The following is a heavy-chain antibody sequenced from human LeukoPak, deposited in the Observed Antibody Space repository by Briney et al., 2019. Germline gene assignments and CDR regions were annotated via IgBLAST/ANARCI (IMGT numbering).Heavy chain of an antibody. CDR1: GGSISSSNW. CDR2: IYHSGST. J-gene: IGHJ4*02. V-gene: IGHV4-4*02. D-gene: IGHD3-3*01. Sequence: SGTLSLTCAVSGGSISSSNWWSWVRQPPGKGLEWIGEIYHSGSTNYNPSLKSRVTISVDKSKNQFSLKLSSVTAADTAVYYCAKDRGFLEWLLDYWGQGTLVTVSS. CDR3: AKDRGFLEWLLDY.